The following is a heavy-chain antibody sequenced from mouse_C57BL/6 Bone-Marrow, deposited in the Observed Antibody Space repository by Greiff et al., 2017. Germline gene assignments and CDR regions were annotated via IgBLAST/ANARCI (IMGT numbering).Heavy chain of an antibody. J-gene: IGHJ2*01. Sequence: DVKLQESGGDLVKPGGSLKLSCAASGFTFSSYGMSWVRQTPDKRLEWVATISSGGSYTYYPDSVKGRFTISRDNAKNTLYLQMSSLKSEDTAMYYCARQDSFDYWGQGTTLTVSS. CDR2: ISSGGSYT. CDR3: ARQDSFDY. CDR1: GFTFSSYG. V-gene: IGHV5-6*02.